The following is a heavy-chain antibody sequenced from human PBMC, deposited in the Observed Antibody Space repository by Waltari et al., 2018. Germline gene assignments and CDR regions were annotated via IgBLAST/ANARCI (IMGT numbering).Heavy chain of an antibody. CDR2: IYTSGST. V-gene: IGHV4-61*02. CDR1: GGSISSSSYY. J-gene: IGHJ6*02. Sequence: QVQLQESGPGLVKPSQTLSLTCTVSGGSISSSSYYWSWIRQPAGKGLEWIGRIYTSGSTNYNPSLKSRVTISVDTSKNQFSLKLSSVTAADTAVYYCARARSTPYYYYGMDVWGQGTTVTVSS. D-gene: IGHD2-2*01. CDR3: ARARSTPYYYYGMDV.